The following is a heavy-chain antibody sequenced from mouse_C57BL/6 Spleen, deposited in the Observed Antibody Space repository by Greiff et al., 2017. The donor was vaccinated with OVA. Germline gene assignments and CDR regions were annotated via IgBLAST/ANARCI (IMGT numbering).Heavy chain of an antibody. V-gene: IGHV14-4*01. J-gene: IGHJ4*01. Sequence: EVQLQQSGAELVRPGASVKLSCTASGFNIKDDYMHWVKQRPEQGLEWIGWIDPENGDTEYASKFQGKATITADTSSNTAYLQLSSLTSEDTAVYYCTTGDYYGSSYDAMDYWGQGTSVTVSS. CDR3: TTGDYYGSSYDAMDY. D-gene: IGHD1-1*01. CDR1: GFNIKDDY. CDR2: IDPENGDT.